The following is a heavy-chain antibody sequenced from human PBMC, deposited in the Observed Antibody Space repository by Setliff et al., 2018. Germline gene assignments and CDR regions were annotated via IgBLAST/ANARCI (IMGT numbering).Heavy chain of an antibody. Sequence: PSETLSLTCNVSGASVSSHYWDWIRQPPGKGLEWIGFISYSGITTYNVSLKSRVSISVDTSKNQLSLTLSSVTAADTAVYYCVREGYSEYFQDWGRGTLDTVSS. D-gene: IGHD1-1*01. CDR1: GASVSSHY. J-gene: IGHJ1*01. CDR3: VREGYSEYFQD. V-gene: IGHV4-59*02. CDR2: ISYSGIT.